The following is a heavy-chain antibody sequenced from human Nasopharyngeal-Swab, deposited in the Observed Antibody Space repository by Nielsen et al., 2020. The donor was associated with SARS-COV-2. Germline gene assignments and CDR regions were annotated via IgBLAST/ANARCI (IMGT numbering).Heavy chain of an antibody. CDR3: AKDPTVFWSGYYQDY. CDR2: IRYDGSNK. D-gene: IGHD3-3*01. J-gene: IGHJ4*02. CDR1: GFTFSSYG. V-gene: IGHV3-30*02. Sequence: GESLKISCAASGFTFSSYGMHWVRQAPGKGLEWVAFIRYDGSNKYYADSVKGRFTISRDNSKNTLYLQMNSLRAEDTAVYYCAKDPTVFWSGYYQDYWGQGTLVTVSS.